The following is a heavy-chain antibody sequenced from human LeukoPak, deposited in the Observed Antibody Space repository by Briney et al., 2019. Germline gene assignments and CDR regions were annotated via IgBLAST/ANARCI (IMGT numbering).Heavy chain of an antibody. CDR1: GFTFDDYA. D-gene: IGHD5-24*01. Sequence: GGSLRLSCAASGFTFDDYAMHWVRQAPGKGLEWVSGISWNSGSIGYADSVKGRFTISRDNAKNSLYLQMNSLRAEDTALYYCARGERSYYFDYWGQGTLVTVSS. J-gene: IGHJ4*02. CDR3: ARGERSYYFDY. CDR2: ISWNSGSI. V-gene: IGHV3-9*01.